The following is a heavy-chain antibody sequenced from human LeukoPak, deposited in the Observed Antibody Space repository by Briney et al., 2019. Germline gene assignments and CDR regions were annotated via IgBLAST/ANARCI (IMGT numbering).Heavy chain of an antibody. CDR3: ATGANLFQF. CDR2: IRHDGSQT. CDR1: GFIFTDSW. D-gene: IGHD1-14*01. V-gene: IGHV3-7*01. Sequence: PGGSLRLYCAASGFIFTDSWMSWVRQAPGKGLEWVANIRHDGSQTYYLDSAKGRFTISRDNAKNEVYLEMNNLRGADTAVYYCATGANLFQFWGQGTLVTVSS. J-gene: IGHJ4*02.